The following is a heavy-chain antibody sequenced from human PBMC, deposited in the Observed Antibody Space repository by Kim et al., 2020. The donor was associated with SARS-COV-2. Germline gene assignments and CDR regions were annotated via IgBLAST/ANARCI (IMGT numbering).Heavy chain of an antibody. CDR2: IYYSGST. Sequence: SETLSLTCTVSGGSISSYYWSWIRQPPGKGLEWIGYIYYSGSTNYNPSLKSRVTISVDTSKNQFSLKLSSVTAADTAVYYCARGRYDILTASDAFDIWGQGTMVTVSS. V-gene: IGHV4-59*01. CDR1: GGSISSYY. CDR3: ARGRYDILTASDAFDI. D-gene: IGHD3-9*01. J-gene: IGHJ3*02.